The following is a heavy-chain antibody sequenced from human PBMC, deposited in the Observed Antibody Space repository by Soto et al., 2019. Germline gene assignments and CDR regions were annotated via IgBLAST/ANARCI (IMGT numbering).Heavy chain of an antibody. J-gene: IGHJ4*02. CDR1: GFTFSSYV. V-gene: IGHV3-23*01. D-gene: IGHD5-12*01. CDR3: AKDRWMATIPYFDY. Sequence: EVQLLESGVGLVQPGGSLRLSCAASGFTFSSYVMSWVRQAPGKGLEWVSAISGSGGSTYYADSVKGRFTISRDNSKNTLYLQMNSLRAEDTAVYYCAKDRWMATIPYFDYWGQGTLVTVSS. CDR2: ISGSGGST.